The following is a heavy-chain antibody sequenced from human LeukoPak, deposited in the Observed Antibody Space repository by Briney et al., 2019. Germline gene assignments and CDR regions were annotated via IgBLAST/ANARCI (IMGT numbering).Heavy chain of an antibody. CDR2: VKSKTHGGTT. Sequence: GGSLRLSCVASGFIFSNAWMSWFRQAPGKGLEWVGRVKSKTHGGTTDYAAPVKGRFTISRDDSKNTLYLQMNSLKTEDTAVYYCTTTCGGDCRDYWGQGTLVTVSS. J-gene: IGHJ4*02. V-gene: IGHV3-15*01. CDR3: TTTCGGDCRDY. CDR1: GFIFSNAW. D-gene: IGHD2-21*01.